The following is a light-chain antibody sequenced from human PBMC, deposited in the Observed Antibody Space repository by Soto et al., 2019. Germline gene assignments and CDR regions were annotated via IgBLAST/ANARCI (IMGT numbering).Light chain of an antibody. Sequence: EIVITQSPSTLSVSPGERATLSCRASQSVSSNLAWYQQKPGQAPRLLIYGASTRATGMPARFSGSGSGTEFTLTISSLQSEDFAVYHCQQYNNWPLTFGGGTKVDIK. J-gene: IGKJ4*01. CDR3: QQYNNWPLT. CDR1: QSVSSN. CDR2: GAS. V-gene: IGKV3-15*01.